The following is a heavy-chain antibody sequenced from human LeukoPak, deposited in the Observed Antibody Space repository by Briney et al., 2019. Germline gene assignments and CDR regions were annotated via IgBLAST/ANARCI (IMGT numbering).Heavy chain of an antibody. J-gene: IGHJ4*02. CDR2: ISGSGGST. CDR1: GFTFSSYA. D-gene: IGHD3-9*01. Sequence: GGSLRLSCAASGFTFSSYAMSWVRQAPGKGLEWVSAISGSGGSTYYADSVKGRFTFSRDNSKNTLYLQMDSLRAEDTAVYYCAKVGGRGFDWLLYFDYWGQGTLVTVSS. CDR3: AKVGGRGFDWLLYFDY. V-gene: IGHV3-23*01.